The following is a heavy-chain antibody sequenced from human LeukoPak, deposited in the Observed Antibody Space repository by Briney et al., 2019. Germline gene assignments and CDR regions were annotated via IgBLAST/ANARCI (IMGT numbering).Heavy chain of an antibody. CDR1: GYTFTSYA. Sequence: ASVKVSCKASGYTFTSYAMNWVRQAPGQGLEWMGWINTNTGNPTYAQGFTGRFVFSLDTSVSTAYLQISSLKAEDTAVYYCARTLPSHPHYYDSSGYYSPWYFDLWGRGTLVTVSS. V-gene: IGHV7-4-1*02. J-gene: IGHJ2*01. CDR2: INTNTGNP. CDR3: ARTLPSHPHYYDSSGYYSPWYFDL. D-gene: IGHD3-22*01.